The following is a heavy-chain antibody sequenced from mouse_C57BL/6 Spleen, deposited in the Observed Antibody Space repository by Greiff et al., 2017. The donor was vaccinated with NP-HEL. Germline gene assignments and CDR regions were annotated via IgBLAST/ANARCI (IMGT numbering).Heavy chain of an antibody. D-gene: IGHD1-1*01. CDR3: ARGDYGSRGLAY. Sequence: QVQLQQSGAELVKPGASAKLSCKASGYTFTSYWMQWVKQRPGQGLEWIGEIDPSDSYTNYNQKFKGKATLTVDTSSSTAYMQLSSRTSEDSAVYYWARGDYGSRGLAYWGQGTLGTVAA. CDR2: IDPSDSYT. CDR1: GYTFTSYW. J-gene: IGHJ3*01. V-gene: IGHV1-50*01.